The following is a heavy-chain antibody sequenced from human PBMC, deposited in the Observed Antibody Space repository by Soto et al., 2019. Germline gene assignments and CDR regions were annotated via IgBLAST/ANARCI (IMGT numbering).Heavy chain of an antibody. CDR3: ARVPGP. V-gene: IGHV4-59*01. CDR1: GGSISGYY. J-gene: IGHJ5*02. Sequence: SETLSLTCTVSGGSISGYYWSWIRQPPGKGLEWIGYMYNTGSTVYNPSFKSRVTISVDTSKNQFSLKPNSVTAADTAVYYCARVPGPWGQGTLVTVSS. CDR2: MYNTGST.